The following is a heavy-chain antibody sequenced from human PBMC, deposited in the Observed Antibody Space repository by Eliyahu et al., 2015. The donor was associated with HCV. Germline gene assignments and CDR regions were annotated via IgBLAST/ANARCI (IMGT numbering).Heavy chain of an antibody. Sequence: EVQLLESGGGLVQPGGSLRLSCAASGFTFSHYAMGWVRQAPGKGLECVSTIPGSGGGTNYADSLKGRFTISRDNSKNTLYLQMNSLRAEDTAVYYCARPYYFDVSGSYHADAFDVWGQGTMVTVSS. V-gene: IGHV3-23*01. CDR1: GFTFSHYA. D-gene: IGHD3-22*01. J-gene: IGHJ3*01. CDR3: ARPYYFDVSGSYHADAFDV. CDR2: IPGSGGGT.